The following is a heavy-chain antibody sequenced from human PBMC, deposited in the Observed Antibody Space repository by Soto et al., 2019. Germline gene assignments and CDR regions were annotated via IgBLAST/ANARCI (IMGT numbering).Heavy chain of an antibody. Sequence: GGSLRLSCAASGFTFSSYSMNWVRQAPGKGLEWVSCISSGSSYIYYADSVKGRFTISRDNAKNTLYLQMNSLRAEDTAVYYCARVQHIVGVQAAYHYGMDVWGQGTTVTVSS. CDR2: ISSGSSYI. CDR1: GFTFSSYS. J-gene: IGHJ6*02. D-gene: IGHD2-2*01. CDR3: ARVQHIVGVQAAYHYGMDV. V-gene: IGHV3-21*01.